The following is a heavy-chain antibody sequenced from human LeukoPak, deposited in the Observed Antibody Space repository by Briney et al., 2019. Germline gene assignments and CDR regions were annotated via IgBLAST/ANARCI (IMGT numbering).Heavy chain of an antibody. CDR1: GYTFTGYY. J-gene: IGHJ4*02. D-gene: IGHD1-1*01. Sequence: ASVKVSCKASGYTFTGYYMHWVRQAPGQGPEWMGWINPNSGGTNYAQKFQGRVTMTRDTSISTAYMELSRLRSDDTAVYYCARSTGTTSSFDYWGQGTLVTVSS. CDR2: INPNSGGT. V-gene: IGHV1-2*02. CDR3: ARSTGTTSSFDY.